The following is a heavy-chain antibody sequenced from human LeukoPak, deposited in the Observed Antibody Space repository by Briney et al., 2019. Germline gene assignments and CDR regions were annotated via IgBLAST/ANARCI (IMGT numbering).Heavy chain of an antibody. CDR2: IWYDGSNK. CDR3: ARDLRKGSYFDH. V-gene: IGHV3-33*01. Sequence: GRSLRLSCAASGFTFSTYGMHWVRQAPGKGLEWVAIIWYDGSNKCYEDSVKGRFTISRDNSKNTLYLQMDSLRADDTAVYYCARDLRKGSYFDHWGQGTLVTVSS. D-gene: IGHD3-10*01. J-gene: IGHJ4*02. CDR1: GFTFSTYG.